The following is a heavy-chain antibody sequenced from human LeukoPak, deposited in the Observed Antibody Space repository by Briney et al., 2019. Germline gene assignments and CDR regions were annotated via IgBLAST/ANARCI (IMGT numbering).Heavy chain of an antibody. V-gene: IGHV1-8*01. Sequence: ASVKVSCKASGYTFTSYDINWVRQATGQGLEWMGWRNPNSGNTGYAQKFQGRVTMTRNTAISTAYMELSSLRSEDTAVYYCARGVRGGVVLMGAPRTYYFDYWGQGTLVTVSS. J-gene: IGHJ4*02. D-gene: IGHD2-8*01. CDR3: ARGVRGGVVLMGAPRTYYFDY. CDR2: RNPNSGNT. CDR1: GYTFTSYD.